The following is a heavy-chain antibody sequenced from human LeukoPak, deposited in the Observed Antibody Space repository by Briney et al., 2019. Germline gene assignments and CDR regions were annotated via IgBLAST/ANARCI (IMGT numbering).Heavy chain of an antibody. Sequence: GGSLRLSCAASGFTFSSYGMHCVRQAPGKGLEWVAVISYDGSNKYYADSVKGRFTISRDNSKNTLYLQMNSLRAEDTAVYYCAKEDYYGSGSYYMYYFDYWGQGTLVTVSS. CDR1: GFTFSSYG. J-gene: IGHJ4*02. CDR2: ISYDGSNK. V-gene: IGHV3-30*18. CDR3: AKEDYYGSGSYYMYYFDY. D-gene: IGHD3-10*01.